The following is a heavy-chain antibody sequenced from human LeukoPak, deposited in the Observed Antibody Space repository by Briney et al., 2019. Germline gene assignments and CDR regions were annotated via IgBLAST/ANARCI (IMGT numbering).Heavy chain of an antibody. CDR2: IYSGGST. D-gene: IGHD2-2*01. V-gene: IGHV3-53*01. J-gene: IGHJ1*01. CDR1: GFTVSSNY. Sequence: RGSLRLSCAASGFTVSSNYMSWVRQAPGKGLEWVSVIYSGGSTYYAVKGRFTISRDNSKNTLYLQMNSLRAEDTAVYYCAREGCSSTSCYRAFQHWGQGTLVTVSS. CDR3: AREGCSSTSCYRAFQH.